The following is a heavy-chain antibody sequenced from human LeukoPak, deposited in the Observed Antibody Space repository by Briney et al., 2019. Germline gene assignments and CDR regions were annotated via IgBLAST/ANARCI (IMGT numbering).Heavy chain of an antibody. CDR2: ILRNSGSI. V-gene: IGHV3-9*01. CDR1: GFTFDDYA. D-gene: IGHD6-13*01. CDR3: VKDGGRDTAAAYY. J-gene: IGHJ4*02. Sequence: PGRSLRLSCAASGFTFDDYAMHWVRQAPGKGLEWVSGILRNSGSIGYADSVKGRFTISRDDAKNSLYLQMNSLRAEGTALYYCVKDGGRDTAAAYYWGQGTLVSVSS.